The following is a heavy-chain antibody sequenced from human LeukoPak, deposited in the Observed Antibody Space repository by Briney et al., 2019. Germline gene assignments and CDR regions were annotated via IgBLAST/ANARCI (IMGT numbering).Heavy chain of an antibody. D-gene: IGHD6-13*01. V-gene: IGHV1-46*01. CDR3: AREWQQLAYNWFDP. J-gene: IGHJ5*02. CDR1: GYTFTSYY. Sequence: ASVKVSCKASGYTFTSYYMHWVRQAPGQGLEWMGIINPSGGSTNYAQKFQGRVTITADESTSTAYMELSSLRSEDTAVYYCAREWQQLAYNWFDPWGQGTLVTVSS. CDR2: INPSGGST.